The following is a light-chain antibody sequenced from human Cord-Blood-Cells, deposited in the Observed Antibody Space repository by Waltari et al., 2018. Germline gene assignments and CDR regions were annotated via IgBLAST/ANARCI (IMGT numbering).Light chain of an antibody. J-gene: IGKJ4*01. V-gene: IGKV1-9*01. Sequence: SQFIQSPSFLSASVGDRVTITCRASQGISSYLAWYQQKPGKAPKLLIYAASTLQSGVPSRFSGSGSGTEFTLTISSLQPEDFAAYYCQQLNSYPLTFGGGTKVEIK. CDR2: AAS. CDR3: QQLNSYPLT. CDR1: QGISSY.